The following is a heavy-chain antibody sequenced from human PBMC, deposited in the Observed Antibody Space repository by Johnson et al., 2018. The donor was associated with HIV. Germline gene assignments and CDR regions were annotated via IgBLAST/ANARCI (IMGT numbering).Heavy chain of an antibody. J-gene: IGHJ3*02. CDR2: INIDGSRT. CDR1: GFTFSNYW. Sequence: EQLVESGGGLVQPGGSLRLSCVVSGFTFSNYWMEWVRQAPGKGLVWVSRINIDGSRTTYADSVKGRFTISRDNSKNTLYLQMNSLRAEDTAVYYCARVGAFGDGISLGAFDIWGQGTMVTVSS. CDR3: ARVGAFGDGISLGAFDI. D-gene: IGHD3-10*01. V-gene: IGHV3-74*02.